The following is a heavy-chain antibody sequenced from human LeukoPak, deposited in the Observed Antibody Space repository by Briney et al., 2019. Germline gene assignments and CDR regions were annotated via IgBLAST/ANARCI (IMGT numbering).Heavy chain of an antibody. CDR2: IIPIFGTA. D-gene: IGHD6-25*01. Sequence: GASVKVSCKASGGTFSSYAISWVPQAPGQALEWMGGIIPIFGTANYAQKFQGRVTITADESTSTAYMELSSLRSEDTAVYYCARRGGLAFDIWGQGTMVTVSS. CDR3: ARRGGLAFDI. CDR1: GGTFSSYA. V-gene: IGHV1-69*13. J-gene: IGHJ3*02.